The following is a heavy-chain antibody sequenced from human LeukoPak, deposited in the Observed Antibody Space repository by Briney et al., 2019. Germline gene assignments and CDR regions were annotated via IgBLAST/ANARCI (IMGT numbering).Heavy chain of an antibody. CDR3: ARGITMVRGVTDAFDI. CDR1: GGSISSYY. Sequence: SETLSLTCTVSGGSISSYYWSWIRQPAGKGLEWIGRIYTSGSTNYNPSLKSRVTMSVDTSKNQFSLKLSSVTAADTAVYYCARGITMVRGVTDAFDIWGQGTVVTVSS. CDR2: IYTSGST. D-gene: IGHD3-10*01. J-gene: IGHJ3*02. V-gene: IGHV4-4*07.